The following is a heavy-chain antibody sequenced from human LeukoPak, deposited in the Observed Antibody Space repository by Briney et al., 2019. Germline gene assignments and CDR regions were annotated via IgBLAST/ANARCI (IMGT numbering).Heavy chain of an antibody. CDR1: GFTFSSYA. CDR3: ARDPEEWLVPMDY. D-gene: IGHD6-19*01. J-gene: IGHJ4*02. Sequence: GGSLRLSCAASGFTFSSYAMSWVRQAPGKGLEWVSAISGSGGSTYYADSVKGRFTISRDNSKNTLYLQMNSLRAEDTAVYYCARDPEEWLVPMDYWGQGTLVTVSS. CDR2: ISGSGGST. V-gene: IGHV3-23*01.